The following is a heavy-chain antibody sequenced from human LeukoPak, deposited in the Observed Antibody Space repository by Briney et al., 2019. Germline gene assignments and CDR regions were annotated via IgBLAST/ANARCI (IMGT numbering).Heavy chain of an antibody. CDR3: ARATLPYDSSGYYYADNWFDP. J-gene: IGHJ5*02. D-gene: IGHD3-22*01. CDR1: GYTFTSYA. V-gene: IGHV1-3*01. Sequence: ASVKVSYKASGYTFTSYAMHWVRQAPGQRLEWMGWINAGNGNTKYSQKFQGRVTITRDTSASTAYMELSSLRSEDTAVYYCARATLPYDSSGYYYADNWFDPWGQGTLVTVSS. CDR2: INAGNGNT.